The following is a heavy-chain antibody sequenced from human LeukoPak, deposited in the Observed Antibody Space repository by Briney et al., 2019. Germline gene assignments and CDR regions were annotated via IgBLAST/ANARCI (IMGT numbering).Heavy chain of an antibody. Sequence: SETLSLTCAVYGGSFSGYYWSWIRQPPGKGLEWIGEINHSGSTNYNPSLKSRVTISVDTSKNQFSLKLSSVTAADTAVHYCARGRWFDPWGQGTLVTVSS. J-gene: IGHJ5*02. V-gene: IGHV4-34*01. CDR2: INHSGST. CDR3: ARGRWFDP. CDR1: GGSFSGYY.